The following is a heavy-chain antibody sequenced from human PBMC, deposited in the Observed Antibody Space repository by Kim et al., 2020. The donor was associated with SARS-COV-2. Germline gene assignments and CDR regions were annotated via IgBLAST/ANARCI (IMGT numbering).Heavy chain of an antibody. CDR3: AGRLDY. CDR1: GFSFSSYS. Sequence: GGSLRLSCAASGFSFSSYSMNWVCQAPGKGLEWISYISSTGSTIYYADSVKGRFTISRDNAKNSLYLQMNSLRAEDTAVYYCAGRLDYWGQGALVTVSS. J-gene: IGHJ4*02. CDR2: ISSTGSTI. V-gene: IGHV3-48*01. D-gene: IGHD1-26*01.